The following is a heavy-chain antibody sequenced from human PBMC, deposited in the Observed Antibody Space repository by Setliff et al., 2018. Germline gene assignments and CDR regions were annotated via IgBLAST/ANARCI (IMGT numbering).Heavy chain of an antibody. J-gene: IGHJ6*03. CDR2: ISGSGGST. CDR1: GFTFDIYA. CDR3: ARLALTGYDSSGYYYALDYYYYMDV. V-gene: IGHV3-23*01. Sequence: GGSLRLSCAASGFTFDIYAMSWVRQAPGKGLEWVSGISGSGGSTYYADSVKGRFTISRDNANHSLYLQMNSLRAEDTAVYYCARLALTGYDSSGYYYALDYYYYMDVWGKGTTVTVSS. D-gene: IGHD3-22*01.